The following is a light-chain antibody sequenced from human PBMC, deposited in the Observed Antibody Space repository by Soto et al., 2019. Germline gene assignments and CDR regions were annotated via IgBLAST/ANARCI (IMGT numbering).Light chain of an antibody. J-gene: IGKJ1*01. CDR2: GAS. CDR1: QSVSSSY. Sequence: EIVLTQSPGTLSLSPGERATLSCRASQSVSSSYLAWYQQKPGQPPRLLIYGASSRATGIPDRFSGSGSGTDFTLTISRLEPEDFEVYYCQQYGNSPWTFGQGTKVDIK. V-gene: IGKV3-20*01. CDR3: QQYGNSPWT.